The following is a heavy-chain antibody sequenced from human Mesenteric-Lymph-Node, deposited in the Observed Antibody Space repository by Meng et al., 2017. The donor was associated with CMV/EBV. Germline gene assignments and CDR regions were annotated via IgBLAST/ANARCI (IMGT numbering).Heavy chain of an antibody. Sequence: GESLKISCAASGFTFSSYSMNWVRQAPGKGLEWVSSISSTSSYIYYADSVKGRFTISRDNAKNSLYLQMNSLRAEDTAVYYCAKVRYCTDGVCPWGQGTVVTVSS. D-gene: IGHD2-8*01. V-gene: IGHV3-21*01. CDR3: AKVRYCTDGVCP. J-gene: IGHJ5*02. CDR2: ISSTSSYI. CDR1: GFTFSSYS.